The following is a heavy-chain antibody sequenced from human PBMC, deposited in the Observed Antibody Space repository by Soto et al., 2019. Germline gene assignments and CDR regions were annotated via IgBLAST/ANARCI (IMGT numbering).Heavy chain of an antibody. J-gene: IGHJ1*01. CDR2: INTGSGNT. V-gene: IGHV1-3*04. CDR1: GYTFTSYA. D-gene: IGHD3-10*01. CDR3: PRYQGGVGSGSYCIFRDIRH. Sequence: QVQLVQPGAEVKQPWASVKISCKASGYTFTSYAMPWVLQAPGQRLEWLGWINTGSGNTKYSQKLQGRVNITRDTSARTAYMELSRLRYEDTSVYYCPRYQGGVGSGSYCIFRDIRHWCQGTLVSFSS.